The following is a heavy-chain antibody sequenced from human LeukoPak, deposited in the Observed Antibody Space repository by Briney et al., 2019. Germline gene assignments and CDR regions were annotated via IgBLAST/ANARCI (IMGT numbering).Heavy chain of an antibody. D-gene: IGHD5-12*01. CDR1: GFAFSSYN. CDR3: AKDGCSGCPPLEVQH. J-gene: IGHJ1*01. Sequence: GGSLRLSCAASGFAFSSYNMNWVRQAPDKGLEWVVIISFDGSNEYYADSVKGRFTISRDNSKNTLYLQMNSLRAADTAVYYCAKDGCSGCPPLEVQHWGQGTLVTVSS. CDR2: ISFDGSNE. V-gene: IGHV3-30*18.